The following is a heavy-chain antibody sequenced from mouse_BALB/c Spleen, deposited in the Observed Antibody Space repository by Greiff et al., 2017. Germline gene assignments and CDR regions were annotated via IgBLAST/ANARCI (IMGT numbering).Heavy chain of an antibody. D-gene: IGHD2-1*01. V-gene: IGHV1S56*01. CDR3: ARGNYGGYFDV. J-gene: IGHJ1*01. CDR2: IFPGDGST. CDR1: GYNFTSYD. Sequence: QVHVKQSGAELVKPGASVKLSCKASGYNFTSYDINWVRQRPEQGLEWIGWIFPGDGSTQYNEKFKGKATLTTDKSSSTAYRQLSRLTSEDSAVYFCARGNYGGYFDVWGAGTTVTVSS.